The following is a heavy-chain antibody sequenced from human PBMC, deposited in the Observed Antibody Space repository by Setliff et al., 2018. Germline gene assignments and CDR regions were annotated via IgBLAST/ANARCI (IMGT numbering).Heavy chain of an antibody. CDR2: IYPGDSDT. CDR3: VRRASGYFPLDY. D-gene: IGHD5-12*01. Sequence: GESLTISCKGPKYSFLNYWVVWVRQMPGEGLEWMGLIYPGDSDTRYSPSFQGHVTISADLSIDTAYLQWTSLKASDTAMYYCVRRASGYFPLDYWGQGTLVTVSS. J-gene: IGHJ4*02. V-gene: IGHV5-51*01. CDR1: KYSFLNYW.